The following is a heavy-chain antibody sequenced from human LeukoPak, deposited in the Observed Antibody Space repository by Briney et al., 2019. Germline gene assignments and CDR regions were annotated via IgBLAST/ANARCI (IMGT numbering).Heavy chain of an antibody. J-gene: IGHJ4*02. Sequence: PGGSLRLSCAASGFTFNNHWMSWVRQAPGKGLVWVSRINTDGSITNYADSVKGRFSISRDNAKNTLYLQMSSLRAEDTAVYYCARDRGPRTGSMVREAYDYWGQGTLVTVSS. CDR1: GFTFNNHW. D-gene: IGHD3-10*01. CDR2: INTDGSIT. V-gene: IGHV3-74*01. CDR3: ARDRGPRTGSMVREAYDY.